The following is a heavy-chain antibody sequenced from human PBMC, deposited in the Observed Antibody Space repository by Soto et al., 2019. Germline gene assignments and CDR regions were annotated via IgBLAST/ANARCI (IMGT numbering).Heavy chain of an antibody. CDR2: IRKDGSEK. CDR1: GFTFSSYW. Sequence: DVQLVESGGDLVQPGGSLRLSCEASGFTFSSYWMNWVRQAPGKGLEWVAIIRKDGSEKYYVDSVNGRFTISRDNAKNSLYLHMNDPRAEDTAVYYCAAGRGYLIDYWGRVTLVTVSS. D-gene: IGHD6-25*01. CDR3: AAGRGYLIDY. J-gene: IGHJ4*02. V-gene: IGHV3-7*03.